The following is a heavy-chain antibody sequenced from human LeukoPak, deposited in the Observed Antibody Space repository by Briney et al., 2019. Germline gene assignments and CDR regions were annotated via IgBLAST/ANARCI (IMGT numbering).Heavy chain of an antibody. J-gene: IGHJ4*02. D-gene: IGHD3-22*01. CDR1: AFTFSNYA. CDR2: ISGSGGST. V-gene: IGHV3-23*01. Sequence: GGSLRLSCAASAFTFSNYAMNWVRQAPGKGLEWISTISGSGGSTFYADSVKGRFTISGDNSKDTVYLQMNSLRAEDTAVYYCARDRGGYYYDSSGFYWGQGTLVTVSS. CDR3: ARDRGGYYYDSSGFY.